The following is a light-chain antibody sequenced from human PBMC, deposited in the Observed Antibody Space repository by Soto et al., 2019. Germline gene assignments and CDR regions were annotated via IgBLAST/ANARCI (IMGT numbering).Light chain of an antibody. Sequence: QSVLTQSSSASASLGSSVKLTCTLGRGHSSYIIAWHQQQPGKAPRYLMKLEGSGSYNKGSGVPDRFSGSSSGADRYLTISNLQFEDEADYYCETWDSNTHTVFGGGTQLTVL. CDR2: LEGSGSY. J-gene: IGLJ3*02. V-gene: IGLV4-60*02. CDR1: RGHSSYI. CDR3: ETWDSNTHTV.